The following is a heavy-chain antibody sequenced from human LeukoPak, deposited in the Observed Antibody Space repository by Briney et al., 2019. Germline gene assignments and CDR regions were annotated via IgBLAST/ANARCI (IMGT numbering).Heavy chain of an antibody. Sequence: SETLSLTCAVYGGSFNYYWTWIRQPPGKGLEWIGEIDHSGITNYNPSLKSRVTISIDTSNNQFSLKLSSVTAADTAVYYCARDPTYSRAFDIWGQGTMVTVSS. CDR3: ARDPTYSRAFDI. D-gene: IGHD2-21*01. CDR1: GGSFNYY. V-gene: IGHV4-34*01. CDR2: IDHSGIT. J-gene: IGHJ3*02.